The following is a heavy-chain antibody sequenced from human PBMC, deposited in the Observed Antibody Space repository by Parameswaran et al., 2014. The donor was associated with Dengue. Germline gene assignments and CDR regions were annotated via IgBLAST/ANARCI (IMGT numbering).Heavy chain of an antibody. D-gene: IGHD2-15*01. Sequence: WIRQPPGKGLEWVSTISGSGGDTFYADSVKGRFSISRDNSRNTLYLLMNSLRPGDTAVYYCANLFSATDTPGDSDYWGQGTLVTVSS. CDR2: ISGSGGDT. V-gene: IGHV3-23*01. J-gene: IGHJ4*02. CDR3: ANLFSATDTPGDSDY.